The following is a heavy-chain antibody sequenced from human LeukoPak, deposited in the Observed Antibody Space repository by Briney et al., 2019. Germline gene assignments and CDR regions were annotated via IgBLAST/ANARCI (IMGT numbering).Heavy chain of an antibody. CDR1: GFTFGSYA. J-gene: IGHJ5*02. Sequence: GGSLRLSCAASGFTFGSYAMSWVRQAPGKGLEWVSAISGSGGSTYYADSVKGRFTISRDNSKNTLYLQMNSLRAEDTAVYYCAIMDVPAAIPDWFDPWGQGTLVTVSS. D-gene: IGHD2-2*01. CDR2: ISGSGGST. CDR3: AIMDVPAAIPDWFDP. V-gene: IGHV3-23*01.